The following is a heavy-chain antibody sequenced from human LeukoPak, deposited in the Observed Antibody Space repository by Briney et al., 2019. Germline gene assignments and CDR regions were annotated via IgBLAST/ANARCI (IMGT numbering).Heavy chain of an antibody. J-gene: IGHJ5*02. V-gene: IGHV4-59*01. D-gene: IGHD6-13*01. CDR3: ARRSSSWYLGWFDP. Sequence: SETLSLNGTGSGGSISSCYWCWIRQPPGHGLALIGYIYYSGSTNYNPSLKSRVTISVDTSKNQFSLKLSSVTAADTAVYYCARRSSSWYLGWFDPWGQGTLVTVSS. CDR1: GGSISSCY. CDR2: IYYSGST.